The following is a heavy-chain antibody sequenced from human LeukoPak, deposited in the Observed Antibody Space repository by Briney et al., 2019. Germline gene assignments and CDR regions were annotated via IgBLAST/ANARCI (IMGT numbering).Heavy chain of an antibody. D-gene: IGHD1-14*01. Sequence: SETLSLTCSVSGGSITSHYWTWIRQPPGKGLEWIGYGYHSGSTNYNPSLKSRVTISVDTSESQFSLKLNSLTAADTAVYYCGRNPGNTLDYWGQGALVTVSS. J-gene: IGHJ4*02. CDR1: GGSITSHY. V-gene: IGHV4-59*11. CDR3: GRNPGNTLDY. CDR2: GYHSGST.